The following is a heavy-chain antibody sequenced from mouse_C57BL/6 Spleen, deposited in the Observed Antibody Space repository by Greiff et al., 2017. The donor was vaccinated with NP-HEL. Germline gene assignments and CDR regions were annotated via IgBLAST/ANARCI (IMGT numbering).Heavy chain of an antibody. CDR2: IYPRSGNT. Sequence: QVQLQQSGAELARPGASVKLSCKASGYTFTSYGISWVKQRTGQGLEWIGEIYPRSGNTYYNEKFKGKATLTADKSSSTAYMELRSLTSEDSAVYFCSRSPDGDYDDPFDYWGQGTTLTVSS. CDR1: GYTFTSYG. V-gene: IGHV1-81*01. J-gene: IGHJ2*01. D-gene: IGHD2-13*01. CDR3: SRSPDGDYDDPFDY.